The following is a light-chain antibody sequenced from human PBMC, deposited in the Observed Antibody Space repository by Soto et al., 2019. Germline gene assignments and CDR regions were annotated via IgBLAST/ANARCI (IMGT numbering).Light chain of an antibody. CDR3: LSYDTSLSSPYV. CDR2: GNK. CDR1: GSNIGPTYD. J-gene: IGLJ1*01. Sequence: QSVLTQPPSVSGAPRQRVTISCTGSGSNIGPTYDVHWYQQLPGTAPKLLIYGNKNRPSGVPDRFSGSKSGTSASLAITGLQAEDEADYYCLSYDTSLSSPYVFGTGSKVTV. V-gene: IGLV1-40*01.